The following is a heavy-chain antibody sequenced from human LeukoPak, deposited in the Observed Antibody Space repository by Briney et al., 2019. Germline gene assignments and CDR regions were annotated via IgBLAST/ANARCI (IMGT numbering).Heavy chain of an antibody. D-gene: IGHD3-10*01. V-gene: IGHV3-15*01. CDR2: IKSKADGGTT. CDR3: TTDLWFGEVLFDY. J-gene: IGHJ4*02. Sequence: PGGSLRLSCAASGFTFSSYWMSWVRQAPGKGLEWVGRIKSKADGGTTDFAAPVKGRFTISRDDSKNTLYLQMNSLKIEDTAMYYCTTDLWFGEVLFDYWGQGTLVTVSS. CDR1: GFTFSSYW.